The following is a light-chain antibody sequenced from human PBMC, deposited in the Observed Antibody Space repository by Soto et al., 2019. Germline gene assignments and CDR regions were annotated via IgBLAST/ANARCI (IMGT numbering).Light chain of an antibody. CDR1: QSISNW. CDR2: PAS. Sequence: DIQMTQSPSTLPASVGDRVSIPCRATQSISNWLAWYPEKPGTAPKVLIYPASNLQSGGPSRFSGSGSGTEFTLTISCLQPDDFATYYCQQYNSYSFGQGTKVHI. V-gene: IGKV1-5*01. J-gene: IGKJ1*01. CDR3: QQYNSYS.